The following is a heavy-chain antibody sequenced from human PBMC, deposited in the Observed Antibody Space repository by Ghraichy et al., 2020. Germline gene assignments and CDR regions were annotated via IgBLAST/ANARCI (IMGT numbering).Heavy chain of an antibody. CDR1: GFTFSNYW. CDR2: IKQDGSEK. J-gene: IGHJ3*02. D-gene: IGHD3-10*01. Sequence: GESLNISCAASGFTFSNYWMNWVRQAPGKGLEWVANIKQDGSEKYYVDSVKGRFTISRDNAKNSLYLQMNSLRAEDTAVYFCARRYYFGSETYAVDIWGQGTMVTVSS. CDR3: ARRYYFGSETYAVDI. V-gene: IGHV3-7*01.